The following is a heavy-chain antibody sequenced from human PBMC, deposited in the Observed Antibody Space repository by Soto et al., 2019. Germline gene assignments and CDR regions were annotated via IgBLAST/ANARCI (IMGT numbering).Heavy chain of an antibody. Sequence: EVQLLESGGGLVQPGGSLRLSCATSGFTFSNYAMRWVRQAPGKWLEWVSTTSDSGDDTYYADSAKGRFTISRDNSKNTMYLQLNSLRAEDTAIYYCARRQAGGTALDIWGQGTLVTVSS. CDR3: ARRQAGGTALDI. D-gene: IGHD3-16*01. V-gene: IGHV3-23*01. CDR1: GFTFSNYA. CDR2: TSDSGDDT. J-gene: IGHJ3*02.